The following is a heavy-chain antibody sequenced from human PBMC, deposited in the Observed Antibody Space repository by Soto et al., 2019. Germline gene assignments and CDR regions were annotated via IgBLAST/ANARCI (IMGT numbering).Heavy chain of an antibody. D-gene: IGHD4-17*01. Sequence: QVQLQESGPGLVKPSETLSLTCTVSGGSVSSGSYYWSWIRQPPGKGLEWIGYIYYSGSTNYNPSLKSRVTISVDTSKNQFSLKLSSVTAADTAVYYCARDSPYGDSQGWFDPWGQGTLVTVSS. J-gene: IGHJ5*02. CDR3: ARDSPYGDSQGWFDP. CDR2: IYYSGST. V-gene: IGHV4-61*01. CDR1: GGSVSSGSYY.